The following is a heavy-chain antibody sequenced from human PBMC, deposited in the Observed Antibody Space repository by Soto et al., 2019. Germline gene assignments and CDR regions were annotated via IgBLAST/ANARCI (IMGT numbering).Heavy chain of an antibody. D-gene: IGHD3-22*01. CDR3: ARHYYDSTGYYRSPLGD. Sequence: VQLQQWGAGLLKPSETLSLTCEVSGGSFGGYYSSWIRQPPGKGLEWIGEINHVATTNYNPSLKSRVTISLDMSKNQFSLKLTSVTAADTAVYYCARHYYDSTGYYRSPLGDWGQGTLVTVSS. CDR2: INHVATT. CDR1: GGSFGGYY. J-gene: IGHJ4*02. V-gene: IGHV4-34*01.